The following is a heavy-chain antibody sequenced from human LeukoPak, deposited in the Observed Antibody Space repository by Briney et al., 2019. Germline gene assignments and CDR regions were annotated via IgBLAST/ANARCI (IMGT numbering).Heavy chain of an antibody. V-gene: IGHV3-48*02. J-gene: IGHJ4*02. D-gene: IGHD6-19*01. CDR3: ARDTSGGIAVAVGY. Sequence: PGGSLTLSCAASGFTFSSYSMNWVRQARGKGLEWVSYISSSSTIYYADSVKGRFTISRDNDKNSLYLQMNSLRDEDTAVYYCARDTSGGIAVAVGYWGQGTLVTVSS. CDR1: GFTFSSYS. CDR2: ISSSSTI.